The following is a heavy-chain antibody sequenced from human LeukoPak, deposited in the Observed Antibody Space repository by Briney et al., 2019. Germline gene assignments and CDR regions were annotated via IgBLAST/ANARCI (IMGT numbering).Heavy chain of an antibody. J-gene: IGHJ4*02. CDR2: MYYSGST. Sequence: SETLSLTCTVSGDSISSYYWSWIRQPPGKGLEWIGNMYYSGSTNYNPSLKSRVTISVDMSKNQISLKLSSVTAADTAVYYCARSRVWSDYWGYFDYWGQGTLVTVSS. CDR3: ARSRVWSDYWGYFDY. D-gene: IGHD3-3*01. V-gene: IGHV4-59*01. CDR1: GDSISSYY.